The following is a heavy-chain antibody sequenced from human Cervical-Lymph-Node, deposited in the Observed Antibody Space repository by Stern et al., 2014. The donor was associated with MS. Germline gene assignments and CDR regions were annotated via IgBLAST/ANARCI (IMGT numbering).Heavy chain of an antibody. J-gene: IGHJ5*02. V-gene: IGHV3-33*01. CDR1: GFTFSSYG. Sequence: VQLVESGGGVVQPGRSLRLSCAASGFTFSSYGMHWVRQAPGKGLEWVAVIWYDGSNKYYADSVKGRFTISRDNSTNTLYLQMNSLRAEDTAVYYCAREVGPTPYNWFDPWGQGTLVTVSS. CDR2: IWYDGSNK. D-gene: IGHD1-26*01. CDR3: AREVGPTPYNWFDP.